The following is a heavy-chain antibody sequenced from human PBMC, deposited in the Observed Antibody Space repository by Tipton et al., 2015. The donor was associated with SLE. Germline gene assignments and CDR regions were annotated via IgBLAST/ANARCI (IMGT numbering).Heavy chain of an antibody. CDR2: IIPIFGTA. CDR3: ASTLEDTAMVQED. Sequence: QSGPEVKKPGSSVKVSCKASGGTFSGYAISWVRQAPGQGLEWMGGIIPIFGTANYAQKFQGRVTITADESTSTAYMELSSLRSEDTAVYYCASTLEDTAMVQEDWGQGTLVTVSS. D-gene: IGHD5-18*01. CDR1: GGTFSGYA. V-gene: IGHV1-69*01. J-gene: IGHJ4*02.